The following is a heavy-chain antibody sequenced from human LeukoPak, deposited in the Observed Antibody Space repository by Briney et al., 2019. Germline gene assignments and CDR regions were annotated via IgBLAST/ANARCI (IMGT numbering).Heavy chain of an antibody. J-gene: IGHJ3*02. D-gene: IGHD4-17*01. Sequence: GGSLRLSCAASGFTFTAYDMNWVRQVIGKSLEWVSTIGTAGDTYYPGSVKGRFTISRENAKNSLYLQMNSLRAGDTAVYYCARSIGDYESEVFDIWGQGTMVTVSS. V-gene: IGHV3-13*01. CDR3: ARSIGDYESEVFDI. CDR1: GFTFTAYD. CDR2: IGTAGDT.